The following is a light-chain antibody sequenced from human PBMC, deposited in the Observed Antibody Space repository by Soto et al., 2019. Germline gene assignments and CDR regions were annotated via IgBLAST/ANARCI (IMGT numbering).Light chain of an antibody. CDR1: QSVSSSY. CDR2: GAS. J-gene: IGKJ1*01. V-gene: IGKV3-15*01. Sequence: DIVMTQTPLSLPVTPGEPATLSCRASQSVSSSYLAWYQQKTGQAPRILIYGASTRDTGIPARFSGSGSGTEFTLTISSLQSEDFAVYFCQQYNIWPQTFGQGTKVDIK. CDR3: QQYNIWPQT.